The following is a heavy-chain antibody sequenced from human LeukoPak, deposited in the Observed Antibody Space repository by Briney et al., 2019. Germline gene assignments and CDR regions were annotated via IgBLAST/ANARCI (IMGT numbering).Heavy chain of an antibody. Sequence: GGSLRLSCAASGFTVSSNYMSWVRQAPGKGLEWVSVIYSGGSTYYADSVKGRFTISRDNSKNTLYLQMNSLRAEDTAVYYCARDLDCSGGSCYSYWGQGTLVTVCS. D-gene: IGHD2-15*01. CDR2: IYSGGST. J-gene: IGHJ4*02. CDR3: ARDLDCSGGSCYSY. V-gene: IGHV3-66*02. CDR1: GFTVSSNY.